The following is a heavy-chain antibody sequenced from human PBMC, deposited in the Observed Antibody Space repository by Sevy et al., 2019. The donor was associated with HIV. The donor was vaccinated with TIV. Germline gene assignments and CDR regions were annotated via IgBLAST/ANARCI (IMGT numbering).Heavy chain of an antibody. CDR2: IKQDGSEK. Sequence: GGSLRLSCAASGFTFSSYWMSWVRQAPGKGLEWVANIKQDGSEKYYVDSVKDRFTISRDNAKNSLYLQMNSLRAEDTAVYYCARMHCSGGSCYPYDAFDIWGQGTMVTVSS. V-gene: IGHV3-7*01. CDR3: ARMHCSGGSCYPYDAFDI. J-gene: IGHJ3*02. D-gene: IGHD2-15*01. CDR1: GFTFSSYW.